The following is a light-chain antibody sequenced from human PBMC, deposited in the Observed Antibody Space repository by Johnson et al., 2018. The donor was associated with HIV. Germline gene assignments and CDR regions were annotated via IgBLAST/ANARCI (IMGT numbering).Light chain of an antibody. CDR1: SSNIGNNY. CDR2: ENN. CDR3: ATWDSSLSAYV. V-gene: IGLV1-51*02. Sequence: HSVLTQPPSVSAAPGQKVTISCSGSSSNIGNNYVSWYRHFPGTAPKLLIYENNKRPSGIPDRFSGSKSGTSATLGITGLQTGDEADYYCATWDSSLSAYVFGPGTKVTIL. J-gene: IGLJ1*01.